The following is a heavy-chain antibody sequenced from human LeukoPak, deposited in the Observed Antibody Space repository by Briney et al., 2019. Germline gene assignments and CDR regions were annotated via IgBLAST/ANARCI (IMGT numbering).Heavy chain of an antibody. D-gene: IGHD3-3*01. CDR1: GGSISSGGYY. J-gene: IGHJ4*02. CDR2: IYYSGST. CDR3: ARGGWSGYYPHFDY. Sequence: PSETLSLTCTVSGGSISSGGYYWSWIRQHPGKGLEWIGYIYYSGSTYYNPSLKSRVTISVDTSKNQFSLKLSSVTAADTAVYYCARGGWSGYYPHFDYWGQGTLVTVSS. V-gene: IGHV4-31*03.